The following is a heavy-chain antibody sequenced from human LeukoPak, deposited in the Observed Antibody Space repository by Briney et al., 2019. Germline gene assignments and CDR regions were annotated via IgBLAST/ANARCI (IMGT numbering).Heavy chain of an antibody. CDR1: GFTFSHYW. Sequence: PGGSLRLSCAASGFTFSHYWMSWVRQAPGKGLEWVANIKEDGSEKYYVDSVKGRFTVSRDNAKNSLYLQMNSLRAEDTAVYYCXRDGVYSRFYPDYWGQGTLVTVSS. CDR2: IKEDGSEK. V-gene: IGHV3-7*01. CDR3: XRDGVYSRFYPDY. D-gene: IGHD2-8*01. J-gene: IGHJ4*02.